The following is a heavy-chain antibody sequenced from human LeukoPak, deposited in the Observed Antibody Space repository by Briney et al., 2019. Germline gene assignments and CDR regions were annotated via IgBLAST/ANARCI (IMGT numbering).Heavy chain of an antibody. CDR1: GYTFTDHH. Sequence: ASVKVSCKASGYTFTDHHMHWVRQAPGQGLECMGWINPDSGGADYAQKFQGRVTMTRDTSTSTGYMELTRLRSDDTAVYYCASSVGATQEMDYWGQGTLVTVSS. CDR3: ASSVGATQEMDY. D-gene: IGHD1-26*01. V-gene: IGHV1-2*02. CDR2: INPDSGGA. J-gene: IGHJ4*02.